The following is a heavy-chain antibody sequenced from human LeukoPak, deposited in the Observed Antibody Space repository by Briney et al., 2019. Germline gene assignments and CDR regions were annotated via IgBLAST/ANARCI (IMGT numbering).Heavy chain of an antibody. Sequence: GGSLRLSCAASGFTFSSYGMHWVRQAPGKGPEWLTFLSYDGSNKYYADSARGRFTISRDTSKNTLYLQMNSLRVEDTAVYFCAKSLNFDNWGQETLVTVSS. CDR1: GFTFSSYG. CDR2: LSYDGSNK. CDR3: AKSLNFDN. D-gene: IGHD2-8*01. V-gene: IGHV3-30*18. J-gene: IGHJ5*02.